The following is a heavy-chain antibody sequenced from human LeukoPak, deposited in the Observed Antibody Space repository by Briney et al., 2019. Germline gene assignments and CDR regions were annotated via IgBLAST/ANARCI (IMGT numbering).Heavy chain of an antibody. CDR2: INPSGGST. CDR1: GDTFTSYY. J-gene: IGHJ4*02. CDR3: ARDSLITMIPFDY. Sequence: GASVKVSCKASGDTFTSYYMHCVRQAPGQALEWMGIINPSGGSTSYAQKFQGRVTMTRDMSTSTVYMELSSLRSEDTAVYYCARDSLITMIPFDYWGQGTLVTISS. D-gene: IGHD3-22*01. V-gene: IGHV1-46*01.